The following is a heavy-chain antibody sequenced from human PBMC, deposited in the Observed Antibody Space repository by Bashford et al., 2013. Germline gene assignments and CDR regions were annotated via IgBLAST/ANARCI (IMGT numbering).Heavy chain of an antibody. J-gene: IGHJ5*02. Sequence: SETLSLTCTVSGGSISSYYWSWIRQPPGKGLEWIGYIYYSGSTNYNPSLKSRVTISVDTSKNQFSLKLSSVTAADTAVYYCARGTARLFSWFDPWGQGTLVTVSS. CDR1: GGSISSYY. CDR2: IYYSGST. V-gene: IGHV4-59*01. CDR3: ARGTARLFSWFDP. D-gene: IGHD6-6*01.